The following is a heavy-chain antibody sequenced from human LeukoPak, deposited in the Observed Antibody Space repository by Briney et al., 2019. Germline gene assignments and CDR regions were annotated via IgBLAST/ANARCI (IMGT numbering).Heavy chain of an antibody. V-gene: IGHV3-23*01. Sequence: PGGSLRLSCTASGFTFSTYAMSWVRQAPGKGLEWVSAITDSGGNTYYAAPVKGRFTISRDNSKNTLYLQMNSLRAEDTAVYYCARAGSGDYFDYWGQGTLVTVSS. CDR1: GFTFSTYA. CDR3: ARAGSGDYFDY. CDR2: ITDSGGNT. D-gene: IGHD3-10*01. J-gene: IGHJ4*02.